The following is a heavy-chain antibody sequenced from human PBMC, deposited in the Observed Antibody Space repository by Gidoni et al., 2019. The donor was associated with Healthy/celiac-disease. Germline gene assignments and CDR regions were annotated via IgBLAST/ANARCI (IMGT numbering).Heavy chain of an antibody. CDR2: ISYDGSNK. Sequence: QVQLVESGGGVVQPGRSLRRPCAASGFTFSSYGMHWVRQAPGKGLEWVAVISYDGSNKYYADSVKGRFTISRDNSKNTLYLQMNSLRAEDTAVYYCAKEEGGYSLYYYGMDVWGQGTTVTVSS. CDR3: AKEEGGYSLYYYGMDV. V-gene: IGHV3-30*18. CDR1: GFTFSSYG. D-gene: IGHD5-18*01. J-gene: IGHJ6*02.